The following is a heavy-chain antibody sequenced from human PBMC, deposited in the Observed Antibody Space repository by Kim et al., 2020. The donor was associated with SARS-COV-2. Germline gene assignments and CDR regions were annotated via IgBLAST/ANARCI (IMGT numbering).Heavy chain of an antibody. J-gene: IGHJ4*02. CDR3: AKDNYSYGYQYFDY. V-gene: IGHV3-30*02. D-gene: IGHD5-18*01. Sequence: ADSVKGRFTISRDNSKNTPYLQMNSLRAEDTAVYYCAKDNYSYGYQYFDYWGQGTLVTVSS.